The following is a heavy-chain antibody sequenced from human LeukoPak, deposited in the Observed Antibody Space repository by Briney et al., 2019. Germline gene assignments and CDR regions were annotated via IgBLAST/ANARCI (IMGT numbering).Heavy chain of an antibody. D-gene: IGHD6-19*01. CDR2: FYYSGNT. Sequence: KPSETLSLTCTVSGGSISSYYWGWIRQPPGKGLEWIGSFYYSGNTYYNPSLKSRVTISVDTSKNEFSLKLRSVTAADTAVYYCARTAGVAVAGSRQYFDYWGQGTLVTVSS. CDR1: GGSISSYY. J-gene: IGHJ4*02. V-gene: IGHV4-39*01. CDR3: ARTAGVAVAGSRQYFDY.